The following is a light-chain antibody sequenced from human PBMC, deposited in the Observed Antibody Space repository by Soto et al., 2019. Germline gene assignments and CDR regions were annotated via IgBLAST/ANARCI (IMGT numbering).Light chain of an antibody. CDR2: DVN. CDR1: SSDVGAYDY. V-gene: IGLV2-14*01. CDR3: SSYTISSTPLYV. J-gene: IGLJ1*01. Sequence: QSVLTQPASVSGSPGQSTSISCTGTSSDVGAYDYVSWYQQHAGKAPKLMIYDVNNRPSGVSNRFSGSKSGNTASLTISGLQAEDEADYYCSSYTISSTPLYVFGTGT.